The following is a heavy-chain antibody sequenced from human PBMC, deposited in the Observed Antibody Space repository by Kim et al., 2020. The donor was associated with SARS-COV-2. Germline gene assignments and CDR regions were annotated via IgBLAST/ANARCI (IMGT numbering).Heavy chain of an antibody. Sequence: SETLSLTCAVSGGSISSSNWWSWVRQPPGKGLEWIGEIYHSGSTNYNPSLKSRVTISVDKSKNQFSLKLSSVTAADTAVYYCARWPFARVGVRGVIRYFDYWGQGTLVTVSS. J-gene: IGHJ4*02. V-gene: IGHV4-4*02. CDR1: GGSISSSNW. CDR2: IYHSGST. CDR3: ARWPFARVGVRGVIRYFDY. D-gene: IGHD3-10*01.